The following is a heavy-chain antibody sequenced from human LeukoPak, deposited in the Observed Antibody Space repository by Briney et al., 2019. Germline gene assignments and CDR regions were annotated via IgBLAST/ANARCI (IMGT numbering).Heavy chain of an antibody. Sequence: GASVKVSCKASGGTFSSYAISWVRQAPGQGLEWMGGIIPIFGTANYAQKFQGRVTITTDESTSTAYMELSSLRPEDTAVYYCARSRLFLVTYYDFWSGPDYFDYWGQGTLVTVSS. CDR2: IIPIFGTA. J-gene: IGHJ4*02. CDR3: ARSRLFLVTYYDFWSGPDYFDY. CDR1: GGTFSSYA. V-gene: IGHV1-69*05. D-gene: IGHD3-3*01.